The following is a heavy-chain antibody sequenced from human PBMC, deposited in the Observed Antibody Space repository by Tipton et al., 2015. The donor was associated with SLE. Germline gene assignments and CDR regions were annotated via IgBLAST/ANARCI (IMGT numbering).Heavy chain of an antibody. J-gene: IGHJ4*02. D-gene: IGHD1-26*01. Sequence: LRLSCAVYGGSFSGYYWSWIRQPPGKGLEWIGEINHSGSTNYNPSLKGRVTISVDTSKNQFSLKLSSVTAADTAVYYCAGGVGSRYFDYWGQGTLVTVSS. CDR1: GGSFSGYY. CDR3: AGGVGSRYFDY. CDR2: INHSGST. V-gene: IGHV4-34*01.